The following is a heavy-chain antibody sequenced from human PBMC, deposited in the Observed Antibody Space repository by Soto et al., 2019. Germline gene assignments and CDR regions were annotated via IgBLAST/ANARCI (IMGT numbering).Heavy chain of an antibody. D-gene: IGHD3-10*01. CDR2: INHSGST. V-gene: IGHV4-34*01. Sequence: TSETLSLTCAVYGVSFSGYYWIWIRQPPGKGLEWIGEINHSGSTNYNPSLKSRVTISVDTSKNQFSLKLSSVTAADTAVYYCARGRGLYHTGPYLTIDYWGQGTLVTVSS. J-gene: IGHJ4*02. CDR3: ARGRGLYHTGPYLTIDY. CDR1: GVSFSGYY.